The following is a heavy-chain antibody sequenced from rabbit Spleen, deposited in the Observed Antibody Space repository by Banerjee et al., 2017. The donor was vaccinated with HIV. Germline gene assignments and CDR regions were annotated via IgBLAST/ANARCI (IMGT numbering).Heavy chain of an antibody. D-gene: IGHD4-1*01. CDR2: INASTGKP. V-gene: IGHV1S45*01. J-gene: IGHJ4*01. Sequence: QEQLVESGGGLVQPEGSLTLTCKASGFSFSDRDVMCWVRQAPGKGLQWIACINASTGKPVYATWASGRFTISRTSSTTVTLRMTSLTVADRATYFCARHASTRAWGADLWGQGTLVTVS. CDR1: GFSFSDRDV. CDR3: ARHASTRAWGADL.